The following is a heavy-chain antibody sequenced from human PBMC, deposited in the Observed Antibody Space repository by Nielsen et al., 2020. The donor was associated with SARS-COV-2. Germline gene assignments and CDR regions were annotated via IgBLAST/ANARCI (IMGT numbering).Heavy chain of an antibody. Sequence: SDTLSLTCTVSSGSVRSGTYYWSWIRQPPGKGLEWIGYIYYSGGTNYNPSLKSRVTISVDTSKNQFSLKLSSVTAADTAVYYCARGFDYWGQGTLVTVSS. CDR3: ARGFDY. CDR1: SGSVRSGTYY. J-gene: IGHJ4*02. V-gene: IGHV4-61*01. CDR2: IYYSGGT.